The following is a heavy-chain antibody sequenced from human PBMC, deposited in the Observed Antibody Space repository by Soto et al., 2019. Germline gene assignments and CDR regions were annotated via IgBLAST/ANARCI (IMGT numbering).Heavy chain of an antibody. CDR1: GGSISSSSYY. D-gene: IGHD2-8*02. CDR3: ARALGVVYYYYYGMDV. J-gene: IGHJ6*02. CDR2: IYYSGST. Sequence: PSETLSLTCTVSGGSISSSSYYWGWIRQPPGKGLEWIGSIYYSGSTYYNPSLKSRVTISVDTSKNQFSLKLSSVTAADTAVYYCARALGVVYYYYYGMDVWGQGTTVTVSS. V-gene: IGHV4-39*01.